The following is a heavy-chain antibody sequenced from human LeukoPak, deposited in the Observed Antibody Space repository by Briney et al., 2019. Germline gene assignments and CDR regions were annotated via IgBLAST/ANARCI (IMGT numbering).Heavy chain of an antibody. V-gene: IGHV4-4*02. D-gene: IGHD2-21*02. J-gene: IGHJ4*02. CDR1: GVSISSNLW. Sequence: SETLSLTCAVSGVSISSNLWWTWVRQPPGKGLEWIAEIHHSGSINYNASLQSRVTISIDTSKNQFSLRLNSVTAADTAMYYCAKSDGYGLIDYWGQGTLVTVSS. CDR3: AKSDGYGLIDY. CDR2: IHHSGSI.